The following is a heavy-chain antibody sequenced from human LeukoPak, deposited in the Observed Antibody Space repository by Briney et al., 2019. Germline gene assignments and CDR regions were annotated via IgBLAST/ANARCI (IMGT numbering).Heavy chain of an antibody. V-gene: IGHV4-59*08. CDR3: ARLYGGNSYLDY. D-gene: IGHD4-23*01. Sequence: SETLSPTCTVSGGSISSYYWSWIRQPPGKGLEWIGYIYYSGSTNYNPSLKSRVTISVDTSKNQFSLKLSSVTAADTAVYYCARLYGGNSYLDYWGQGTLVTVSS. CDR2: IYYSGST. J-gene: IGHJ4*02. CDR1: GGSISSYY.